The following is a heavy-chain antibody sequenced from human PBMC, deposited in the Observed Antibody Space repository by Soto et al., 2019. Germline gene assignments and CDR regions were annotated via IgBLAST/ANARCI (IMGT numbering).Heavy chain of an antibody. CDR2: IGTTDDT. CDR3: ARDGYSEGMDV. CDR1: GFRFSYYD. J-gene: IGHJ6*02. D-gene: IGHD2-2*03. Sequence: EVQLLESGGGLVQRGGSLSLSCAASGFRFSYYDMHWVRQSKGKGLEWVAAIGTTDDTYYADSVKGRFIISRENDKNSLYLQMDSLRGGDTAVYFCARDGYSEGMDVWGQGTTVTVSS. V-gene: IGHV3-13*01.